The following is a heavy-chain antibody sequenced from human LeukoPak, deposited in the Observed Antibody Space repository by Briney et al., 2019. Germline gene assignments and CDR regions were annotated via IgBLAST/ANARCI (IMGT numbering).Heavy chain of an antibody. D-gene: IGHD5-24*01. CDR1: GGSISSGGYY. CDR3: ARVEMATIRD. J-gene: IGHJ4*02. CDR2: IYYTGST. Sequence: SQTLSLTCTVSGGSISSGGYYWSWIRQHPGKGLEWIGYIYYTGSTNYNPSLKSRVTISVDTSKNQFSLKLISVTAADTAVYYCARVEMATIRDWGQGTLVTVSS. V-gene: IGHV4-31*03.